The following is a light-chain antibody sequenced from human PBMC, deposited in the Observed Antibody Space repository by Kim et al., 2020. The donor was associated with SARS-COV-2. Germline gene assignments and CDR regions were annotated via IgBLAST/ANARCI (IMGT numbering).Light chain of an antibody. J-gene: IGLJ2*01. CDR3: NSRDSSGNHVV. V-gene: IGLV3-19*01. CDR1: SLRSYY. CDR2: GKN. Sequence: ALGQTVRITCQGDSLRSYYASWYQQKPGQAPVLVIYGKNNRPSGIPDRFSGSSPGNTAFLTITGAQAEDEADYYCNSRDSSGNHVVFGGGTQLTVL.